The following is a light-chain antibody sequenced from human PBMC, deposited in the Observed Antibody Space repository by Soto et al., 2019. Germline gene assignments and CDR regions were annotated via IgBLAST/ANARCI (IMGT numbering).Light chain of an antibody. CDR2: EGS. CDR1: SSDVGSYNL. J-gene: IGLJ3*02. V-gene: IGLV2-23*01. CDR3: CSYAGNYWV. Sequence: QSALTQPASVSGSPGQSITISCTGTSSDVGSYNLVSWYQQHPGKAPKLMIYEGSKRPSGVSNRFSGSKSGNTASLTISGLQAEDEADYYCCSYAGNYWVFGGGTKLTVL.